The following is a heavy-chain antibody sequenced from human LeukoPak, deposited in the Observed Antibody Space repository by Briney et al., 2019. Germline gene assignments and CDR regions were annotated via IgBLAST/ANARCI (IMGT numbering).Heavy chain of an antibody. CDR3: ARDLVYYYDSSGHKAYYYYYYMDV. D-gene: IGHD3-22*01. CDR1: GFTFDDYG. Sequence: GGSLRLSCAASGFTFDDYGMSWVRQAPGKGLEWVSGINWNGGSTGYADSVKGRFTISRDNAKNSLYLQMNSLRAEDTALYYCARDLVYYYDSSGHKAYYYYYYMDVWGKGTTVTVSS. V-gene: IGHV3-20*04. CDR2: INWNGGST. J-gene: IGHJ6*03.